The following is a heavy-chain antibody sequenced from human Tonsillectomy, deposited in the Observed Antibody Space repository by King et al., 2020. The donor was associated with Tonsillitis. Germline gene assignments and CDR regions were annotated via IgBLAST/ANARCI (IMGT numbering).Heavy chain of an antibody. V-gene: IGHV1-18*04. J-gene: IGHJ5*02. CDR1: GYTFTSYG. Sequence: MQLVQSGAEVKKPGASVKVSCKASGYTFTSYGISWVRQAPGQGLEWMGWISAYNGNTNYAQKLQGRVTMTTDTSTSTAYMELRSLRSDDTAVYYCARDLRDYYDSSGYYFGWSDPWGQGTLVTVSS. CDR2: ISAYNGNT. D-gene: IGHD3-22*01. CDR3: ARDLRDYYDSSGYYFGWSDP.